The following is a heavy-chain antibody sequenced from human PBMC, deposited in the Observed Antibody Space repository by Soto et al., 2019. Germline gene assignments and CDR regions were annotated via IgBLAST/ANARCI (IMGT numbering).Heavy chain of an antibody. Sequence: GGSLRLSCAASGFTFSSYAMSWVRQAPGKGLEWVSAISGSGGSTYYADSVKGRFTISRDNSKNTLYLQMNSLRAEDTAVYYCAKDYYSDIVVVTETDAFDIWGQGTMVTVSS. CDR2: ISGSGGST. D-gene: IGHD2-21*02. CDR1: GFTFSSYA. CDR3: AKDYYSDIVVVTETDAFDI. V-gene: IGHV3-23*01. J-gene: IGHJ3*02.